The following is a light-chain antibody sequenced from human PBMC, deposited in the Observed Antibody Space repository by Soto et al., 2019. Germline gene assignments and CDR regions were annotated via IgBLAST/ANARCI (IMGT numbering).Light chain of an antibody. CDR3: QQYLNWPGT. CDR1: QSVSSSY. CDR2: GAS. J-gene: IGKJ1*01. Sequence: EIVLTQSPGTLSLSPGERATLSCRASQSVSSSYLAWYQQRPGQSPRLLIFGASIRAAGIPARFSGSGSGTEFTLTIDSLQSEDFALYYCQQYLNWPGTFGQGTKVDIK. V-gene: IGKV3-15*01.